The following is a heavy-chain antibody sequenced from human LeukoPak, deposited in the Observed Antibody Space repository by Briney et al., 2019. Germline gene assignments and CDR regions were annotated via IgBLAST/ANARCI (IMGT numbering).Heavy chain of an antibody. CDR1: GFTFSSYA. D-gene: IGHD3-16*01. V-gene: IGHV3-53*01. CDR3: ARVGDDDAFDI. Sequence: GGSLRLSCAASGFTFSSYAMSWVRQAPGKGLEWVSVIYSGGSTYYADSVKGRFTISRDNSKNTLYLQMNSLRAEDTAVYYCARVGDDDAFDIWGQGTMVTVSS. CDR2: IYSGGST. J-gene: IGHJ3*02.